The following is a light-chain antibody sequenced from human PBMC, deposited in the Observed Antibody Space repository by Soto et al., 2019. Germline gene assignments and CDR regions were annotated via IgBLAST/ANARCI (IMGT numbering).Light chain of an antibody. Sequence: EMVMTQSPATLSVSPGERATLSCRASQSVRSNLAWYQLKPGQAPRLLIYDASTRATGIPARFSGSASGTEFTLTISSLQSEDFAVYYCQQYNDWPPYTFGQGTKLEIK. V-gene: IGKV3-15*01. CDR2: DAS. CDR3: QQYNDWPPYT. CDR1: QSVRSN. J-gene: IGKJ2*01.